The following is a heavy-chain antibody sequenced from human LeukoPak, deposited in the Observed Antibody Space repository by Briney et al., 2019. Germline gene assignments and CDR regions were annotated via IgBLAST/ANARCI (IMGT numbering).Heavy chain of an antibody. CDR2: IYHSGST. J-gene: IGHJ4*02. CDR3: ARGGYYDSSGYYYPFDY. CDR1: GGSISSGGYS. Sequence: PSLTLSLTCAVSGGSISSGGYSWSWIRQPPGKGLEWIGYIYHSGSTYYNPSLKSRVTISVDRSKNQFSLKLSSVTAADTAVYYCARGGYYDSSGYYYPFDYWGQGTLVTVSS. V-gene: IGHV4-30-2*01. D-gene: IGHD3-22*01.